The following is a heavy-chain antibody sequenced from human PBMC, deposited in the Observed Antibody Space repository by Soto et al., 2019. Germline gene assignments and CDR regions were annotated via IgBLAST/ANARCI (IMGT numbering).Heavy chain of an antibody. J-gene: IGHJ4*02. Sequence: GGSLRLSCAASGFTFDNYGMHWVRQAPGKGLEWVAVISYDGSNYYYADSVRGRFTISRDNSKNTVYLQMNSPRAEDTAVYYCAKGGNYYDSSGYYGVLGYWGQGTLLTVSS. CDR1: GFTFDNYG. CDR3: AKGGNYYDSSGYYGVLGY. CDR2: ISYDGSNY. D-gene: IGHD3-22*01. V-gene: IGHV3-30*18.